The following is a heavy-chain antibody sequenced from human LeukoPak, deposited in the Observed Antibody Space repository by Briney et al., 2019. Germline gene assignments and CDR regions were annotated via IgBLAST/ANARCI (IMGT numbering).Heavy chain of an antibody. V-gene: IGHV3-23*01. D-gene: IGHD3-10*02. CDR1: GFTFSSYA. CDR3: AKDSFGIGVRGVIITSDY. Sequence: GGSLRLSCAASGFTFSSYAMSWVRQAPGKGLEWVSAISGSGGSTYYADSVKGRFTISRDNSKNTLYLQMNSLRAEDTAVYYCAKDSFGIGVRGVIITSDYWGQGTLVTVSS. CDR2: ISGSGGST. J-gene: IGHJ4*02.